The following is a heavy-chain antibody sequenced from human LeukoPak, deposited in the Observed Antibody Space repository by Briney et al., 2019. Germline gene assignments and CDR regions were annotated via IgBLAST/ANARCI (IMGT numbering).Heavy chain of an antibody. D-gene: IGHD5-12*01. V-gene: IGHV4-38-2*01. CDR2: INHSGST. CDR3: ARGGATAYFDY. CDR1: GYSISSGYY. Sequence: KSSETLSLTCAVSGYSISSGYYWGWIRQPPGKGLEWIGEINHSGSTNYNPSLKSRVTISVDTSKNQFSLKLSSVTAADTAVYYCARGGATAYFDYWGQGTLVTVSS. J-gene: IGHJ4*02.